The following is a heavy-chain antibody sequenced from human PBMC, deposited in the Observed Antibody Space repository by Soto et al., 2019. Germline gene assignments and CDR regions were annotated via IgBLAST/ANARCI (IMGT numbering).Heavy chain of an antibody. CDR3: ARAPVRGVIIWFDS. D-gene: IGHD3-10*01. CDR2: MNPKSGNT. V-gene: IGHV1-8*01. Sequence: ASVKVSCKASGYTFTSNDINWVRQATGQGLEWMGWMNPKSGNTGNAQKFQGRVTMTRNTSMSTAYMDLSSLRSEDTAVYYCARAPVRGVIIWFDSWGQGTLVTGSS. J-gene: IGHJ5*01. CDR1: GYTFTSND.